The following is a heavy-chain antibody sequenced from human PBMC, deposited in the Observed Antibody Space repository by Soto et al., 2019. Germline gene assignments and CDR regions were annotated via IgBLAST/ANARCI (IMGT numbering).Heavy chain of an antibody. V-gene: IGHV1-8*01. CDR1: GYTFTSYD. CDR3: ASSTSYCSGGSCVDY. Sequence: GASVKVSCKASGYTFTSYDINWVRQATGQGLEWMGWMNPNSGNTGYAQKFQGRVTMTRNTSTSTAYMELSSLRSEDTAVYYCASSTSYCSGGSCVDYWGQGTLVTVSS. J-gene: IGHJ4*02. CDR2: MNPNSGNT. D-gene: IGHD2-15*01.